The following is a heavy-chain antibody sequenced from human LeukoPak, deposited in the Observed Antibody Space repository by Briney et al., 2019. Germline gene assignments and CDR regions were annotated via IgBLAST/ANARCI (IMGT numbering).Heavy chain of an antibody. V-gene: IGHV4-34*01. Sequence: SSETLSLTCAVYGGSFSGYYWSWIRQPPGKGLEWIGEINHSGSTNYNPSLKSRVTISVDTSKNQFSLKLSSVTAADTAVYYCARRGSSGYFYWGQGTLVTVSS. CDR1: GGSFSGYY. CDR2: INHSGST. J-gene: IGHJ4*02. D-gene: IGHD3-22*01. CDR3: ARRGSSGYFY.